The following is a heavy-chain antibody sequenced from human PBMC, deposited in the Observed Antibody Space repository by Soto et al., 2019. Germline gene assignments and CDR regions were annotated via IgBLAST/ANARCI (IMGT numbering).Heavy chain of an antibody. J-gene: IGHJ6*02. CDR1: GFVFSMYS. Sequence: GGSLRLSCEVPGFVFSMYSMSWVRQTPGKGLEWVAKIPQEGVDGHYADSVKGRSTISRDNGKNSLYLQMNNLRAEDTAVYYCARDHLILPAHDFFYGSDVWGRGATVTVSS. CDR3: ARDHLILPAHDFFYGSDV. D-gene: IGHD2-21*02. V-gene: IGHV3-7*03. CDR2: IPQEGVDG.